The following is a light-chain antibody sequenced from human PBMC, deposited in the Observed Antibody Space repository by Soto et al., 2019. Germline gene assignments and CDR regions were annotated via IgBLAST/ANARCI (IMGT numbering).Light chain of an antibody. V-gene: IGKV3-20*01. CDR2: GAS. J-gene: IGKJ1*01. CDR1: QSVTNHY. CDR3: QQYGSSGT. Sequence: EIALTQSPGTPSLSPGERATLSCRASQSVTNHYLAWYQQKPGQAPRLLIYGASNRDTGIRDRFSGSGSGTDFTLTISRLEPEDLAGYYCQQYGSSGTFGQGNKVEIK.